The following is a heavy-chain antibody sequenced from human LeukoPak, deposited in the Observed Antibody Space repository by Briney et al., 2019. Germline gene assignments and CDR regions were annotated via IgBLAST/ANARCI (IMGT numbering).Heavy chain of an antibody. Sequence: GGSLRLSCAASGFTFSSYSMNWVRQVPGKGLEWVSSISSSSSYIYYADSVKGRFTISRDNAKNSLYLQMNSLRAEDTAVYYCARVPLTHHGYYYYYMDVWGKGTTVTVSS. D-gene: IGHD1-14*01. CDR3: ARVPLTHHGYYYYYMDV. CDR1: GFTFSSYS. CDR2: ISSSSSYI. V-gene: IGHV3-21*01. J-gene: IGHJ6*03.